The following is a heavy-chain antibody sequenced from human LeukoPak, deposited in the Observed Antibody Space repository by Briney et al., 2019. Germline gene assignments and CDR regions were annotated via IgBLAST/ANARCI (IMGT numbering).Heavy chain of an antibody. Sequence: SETLSLTCAVSGYSISSGYYWGWIRQPPGKGLEWIGSIYHSGSTYYNPSLKSRVTISVDTSKNQFSLKLSSVTAADTAVYSCASDRTFGDFDYCGQGTLAPVSS. D-gene: IGHD3-16*01. CDR1: GYSISSGYY. J-gene: IGHJ4*02. CDR2: IYHSGST. V-gene: IGHV4-38-2*01. CDR3: ASDRTFGDFDY.